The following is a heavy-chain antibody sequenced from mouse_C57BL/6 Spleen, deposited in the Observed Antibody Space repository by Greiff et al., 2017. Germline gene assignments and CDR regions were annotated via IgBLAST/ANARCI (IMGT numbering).Heavy chain of an antibody. CDR1: GYAFSSSW. V-gene: IGHV1-82*01. CDR3: ARYYYGSSYGMDY. J-gene: IGHJ4*01. Sequence: QVQLKESGPELVKPGASVKISCKASGYAFSSSWMNWVKQRPGKGLEWIGRIYPGDGDTNYNGKFKGKATLTANTSSSTAYMQLSILTSEDSAVYFCARYYYGSSYGMDYWGQGTSVTVSS. CDR2: IYPGDGDT. D-gene: IGHD1-1*01.